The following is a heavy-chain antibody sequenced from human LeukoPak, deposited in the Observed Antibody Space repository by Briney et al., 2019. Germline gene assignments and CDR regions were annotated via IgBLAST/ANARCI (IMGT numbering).Heavy chain of an antibody. V-gene: IGHV4-61*09. CDR2: IYTTGST. CDR1: GGSISSSPYY. D-gene: IGHD3-3*01. Sequence: PSETLSLTCTVSGGSISSSPYYWSCIRQPAGKGLEWIAHIYTTGSTNYNPSLKSRVTMSVDTSNNQFSLKLSSVTAADTAVYYCARESGTIFGVVIPNYYFDYWGQGTLVTVSS. J-gene: IGHJ4*02. CDR3: ARESGTIFGVVIPNYYFDY.